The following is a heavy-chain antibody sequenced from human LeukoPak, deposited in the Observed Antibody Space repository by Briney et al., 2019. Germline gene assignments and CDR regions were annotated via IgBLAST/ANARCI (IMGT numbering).Heavy chain of an antibody. D-gene: IGHD1-26*01. CDR2: ISAYNGNT. V-gene: IGHV1-18*01. Sequence: GASVKVSCKASGYTFTSYGISWVRQAPGQGLEWMGWISAYNGNTNYAQKLQGRVTMTTDTSTSTAYMELRSLRSDDTAAYYCARDRGYSGSYWGGQVDYWGQGTLVTVSS. J-gene: IGHJ4*02. CDR1: GYTFTSYG. CDR3: ARDRGYSGSYWGGQVDY.